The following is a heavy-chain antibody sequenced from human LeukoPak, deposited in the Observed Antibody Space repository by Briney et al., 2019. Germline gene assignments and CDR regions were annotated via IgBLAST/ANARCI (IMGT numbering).Heavy chain of an antibody. CDR1: GFTFSNYG. Sequence: SGTSLRLPCAASGFTFSNYGMHWVRQAPGKGLEWVATITYDGSSEYYADSVKDRFTVSRDNSKNTLYLRMSSLKTEDTAVYYCAKRGDGGHKSLEYWGQGTLVIVSS. CDR3: AKRGDGGHKSLEY. D-gene: IGHD3-16*01. J-gene: IGHJ4*02. CDR2: ITYDGSSE. V-gene: IGHV3-30*18.